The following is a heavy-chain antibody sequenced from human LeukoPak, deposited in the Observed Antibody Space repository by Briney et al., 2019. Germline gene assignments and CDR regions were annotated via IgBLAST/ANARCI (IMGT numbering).Heavy chain of an antibody. CDR2: TSSSSSYI. CDR3: TRVYGFGESNSWFDP. V-gene: IGHV3-21*03. J-gene: IGHJ5*02. D-gene: IGHD3-10*01. Sequence: PGGSLRLSCAASGFTFSSYSMNWVRQAPGKGLEWVSSTSSSSSYIYYADSVKGRFTISRDNAKNSLYLQMNSLKTEDTAVYYCTRVYGFGESNSWFDPWGQGTLVTVSS. CDR1: GFTFSSYS.